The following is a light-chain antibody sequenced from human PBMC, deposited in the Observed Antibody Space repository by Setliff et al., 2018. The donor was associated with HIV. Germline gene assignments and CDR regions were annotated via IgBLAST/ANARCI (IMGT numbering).Light chain of an antibody. CDR2: NTN. Sequence: QTVVTQERSFSVSPAGTVTLTCGLTSGSVSATHYPTWYQQTPGQTPRTLVYNTNMRSSGVPARFSGFILGNKGALTITGAQADDESDYYCGLYMGSGIWVFGGGTKVTVL. J-gene: IGLJ3*02. CDR3: GLYMGSGIWV. V-gene: IGLV8-61*01. CDR1: SGSVSATHY.